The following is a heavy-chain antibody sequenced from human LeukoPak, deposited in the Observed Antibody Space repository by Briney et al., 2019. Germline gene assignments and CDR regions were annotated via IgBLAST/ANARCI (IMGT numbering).Heavy chain of an antibody. D-gene: IGHD6-19*01. CDR3: AKPYSSGFDAFDI. Sequence: GGFLRLSCAASGFTFSSYAMSWVRQAPGKGLEWVSAISGSGGSTYYADSVKGRFTISRDNSKNTLYLQMNSLRAEDTAVYYCAKPYSSGFDAFDIWGQGTMVTVSS. CDR1: GFTFSSYA. CDR2: ISGSGGST. J-gene: IGHJ3*02. V-gene: IGHV3-23*01.